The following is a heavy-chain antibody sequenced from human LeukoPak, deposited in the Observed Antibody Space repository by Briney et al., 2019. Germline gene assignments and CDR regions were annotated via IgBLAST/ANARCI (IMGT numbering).Heavy chain of an antibody. V-gene: IGHV3-30*18. Sequence: GGSLRLSCAASGFTFSSSGMHWVRQAPGKGLDWVALISNDGSKKYYADSVKGRFTISRDNSKSTLYLQMNSLRAEDTAVYYCAKDLDYLGYWGQGTLVTVSS. CDR1: GFTFSSSG. CDR3: AKDLDYLGY. D-gene: IGHD3-16*01. CDR2: ISNDGSKK. J-gene: IGHJ4*02.